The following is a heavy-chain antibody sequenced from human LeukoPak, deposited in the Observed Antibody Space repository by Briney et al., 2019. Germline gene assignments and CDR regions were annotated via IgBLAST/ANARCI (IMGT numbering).Heavy chain of an antibody. CDR2: ISGSGGST. V-gene: IGHV3-23*01. Sequence: GGTLRLSCAASGFTFSSYGMSWVRQAPGKGLGWVSAISGSGGSTYYADSVKGRFTISRDNSKNTLYLQMNSLRAEDTAVYYCAKDAYSSGSPEGYWGQGTLVTVSS. J-gene: IGHJ4*02. CDR3: AKDAYSSGSPEGY. D-gene: IGHD6-19*01. CDR1: GFTFSSYG.